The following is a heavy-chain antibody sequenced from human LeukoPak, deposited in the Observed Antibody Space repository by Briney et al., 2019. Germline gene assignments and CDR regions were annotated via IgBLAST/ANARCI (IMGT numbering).Heavy chain of an antibody. Sequence: GGSLRLSCAASGFTFTTYWMSWVRQAPGKGLEWVANIKQDGNEKYYVDSVKGRFTISRDNAKNSLYLQMNSLRAEDTAVYYCARDDLLYFDYWGQGTLVTVSS. J-gene: IGHJ4*02. CDR3: ARDDLLYFDY. CDR1: GFTFTTYW. V-gene: IGHV3-7*01. CDR2: IKQDGNEK.